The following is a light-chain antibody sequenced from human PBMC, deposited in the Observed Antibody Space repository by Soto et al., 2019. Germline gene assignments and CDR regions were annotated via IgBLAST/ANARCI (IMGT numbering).Light chain of an antibody. V-gene: IGKV1-39*01. CDR1: QSISSY. CDR2: AAS. Sequence: DIQMTQSPSSLSASVGDRVTITCRASQSISSYLNGYQQKPGKAPKLLIYAASSLQSGVPSRFSGSGSGTDFTLTISSLQPEDFETYYCQQSYSTLGYTFGQGTKLEIK. J-gene: IGKJ2*01. CDR3: QQSYSTLGYT.